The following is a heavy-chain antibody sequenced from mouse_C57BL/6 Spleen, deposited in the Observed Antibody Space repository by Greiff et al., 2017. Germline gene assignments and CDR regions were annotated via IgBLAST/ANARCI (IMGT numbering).Heavy chain of an antibody. CDR3: ARKPYDYDEDYAMDY. CDR1: GFSLTSYG. D-gene: IGHD2-4*01. V-gene: IGHV2-2*01. CDR2: IWSGGST. J-gene: IGHJ4*01. Sequence: QVQLKESGPGLVQPSQSLSITCTVSGFSLTSYGVHWVRQSPGKGLEWLGVIWSGGSTDYNAAFISRLSISKDNSKSQVFFKMNSLQADDTAIYYCARKPYDYDEDYAMDYWGQGTSVTVSS.